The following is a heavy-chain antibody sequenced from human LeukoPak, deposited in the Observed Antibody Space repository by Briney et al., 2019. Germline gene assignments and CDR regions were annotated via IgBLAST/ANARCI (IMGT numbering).Heavy chain of an antibody. V-gene: IGHV1-2*02. Sequence: GASVKVSCKASGYTFTGYYMHWVRQAPGQGLEWMGWINPNSGGTNYAQKFQGRVTMTRDTSISTAYMELSRLRSDDTAVYYCARVSDTALYYYMDVWGKGTTVTVSS. D-gene: IGHD5-18*01. CDR2: INPNSGGT. J-gene: IGHJ6*03. CDR3: ARVSDTALYYYMDV. CDR1: GYTFTGYY.